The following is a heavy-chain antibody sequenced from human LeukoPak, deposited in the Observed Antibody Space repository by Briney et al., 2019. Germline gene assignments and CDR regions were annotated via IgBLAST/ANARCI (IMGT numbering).Heavy chain of an antibody. D-gene: IGHD3-10*01. Sequence: SETLSLTCAVYGGSFSGYYWSWIRQPPGKGLEWIGEINHSGSTNYNPSLKSRVTISVDTSKNKFSLKLSSVTAADTAVYYCARGLWFGEPLGYWGQGTLVTVSS. CDR2: INHSGST. J-gene: IGHJ4*02. V-gene: IGHV4-34*01. CDR3: ARGLWFGEPLGY. CDR1: GGSFSGYY.